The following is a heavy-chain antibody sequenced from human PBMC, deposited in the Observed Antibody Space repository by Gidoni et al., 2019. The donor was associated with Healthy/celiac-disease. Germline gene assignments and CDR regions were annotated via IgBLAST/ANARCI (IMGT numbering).Heavy chain of an antibody. CDR2: ISSSSSYI. V-gene: IGHV3-21*01. J-gene: IGHJ6*02. D-gene: IGHD3-3*01. CDR1: GFTFSSYS. CDR3: ARDSITIFGVVSGMDV. Sequence: EVQLVESGGGLVKPGGSLGLSCAASGFTFSSYSMNGVRQAPGKGLEWVSSISSSSSYIYYADSVKGRFTISRDNAKNSLYLQMNSLRAEDTAVYYCARDSITIFGVVSGMDVWGQGTTVTVSS.